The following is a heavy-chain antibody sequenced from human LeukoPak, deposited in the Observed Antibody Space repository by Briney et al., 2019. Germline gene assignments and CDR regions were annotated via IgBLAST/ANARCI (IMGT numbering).Heavy chain of an antibody. CDR2: ISYDGSNK. V-gene: IGHV3-30*18. Sequence: PGGSLRLSCAASGFTFSSYGMHWVRQAPGKGLEWVAVISYDGSNKYYADSVKGRFTISRDNSKNTLYLQMNSLRAEDTAVYYCAKEWTYSSGWYHRGLGYWGQGTLVTVSS. D-gene: IGHD6-19*01. J-gene: IGHJ4*02. CDR1: GFTFSSYG. CDR3: AKEWTYSSGWYHRGLGY.